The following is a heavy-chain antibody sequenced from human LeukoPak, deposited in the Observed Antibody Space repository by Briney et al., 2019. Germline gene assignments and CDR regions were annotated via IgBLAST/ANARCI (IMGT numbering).Heavy chain of an antibody. J-gene: IGHJ4*02. Sequence: PSETLSLTCTVSGGSISSSSYYWGWIRQPPGKGLEWIGSIYYSGSTYYNPSLKSRVTISVDTSKNQFSLKLSSVTAADTAVYYCARQHPDYCSSTSCYGNYFDYWGQGTLVTVSS. CDR2: IYYSGST. D-gene: IGHD2-2*01. CDR1: GGSISSSSYY. CDR3: ARQHPDYCSSTSCYGNYFDY. V-gene: IGHV4-39*07.